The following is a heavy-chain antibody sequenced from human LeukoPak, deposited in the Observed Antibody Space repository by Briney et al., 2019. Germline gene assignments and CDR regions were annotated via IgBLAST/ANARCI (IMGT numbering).Heavy chain of an antibody. CDR3: AKFGLAASGRYHDAFDI. J-gene: IGHJ3*02. V-gene: IGHV3-23*01. CDR1: GFTFSSHG. Sequence: GGSLRLSCAASGFTFSSHGMTWVRQAPGKGLEWVSAISGSGGSTYYADSVKGRSTISRDNSKNTLYLQMNSLRAEDTAVYYCAKFGLAASGRYHDAFDIWGQGTMVTVSS. CDR2: ISGSGGST. D-gene: IGHD3-10*01.